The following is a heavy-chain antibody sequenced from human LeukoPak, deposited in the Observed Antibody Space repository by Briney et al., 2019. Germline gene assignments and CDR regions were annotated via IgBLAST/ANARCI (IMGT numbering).Heavy chain of an antibody. Sequence: GGSLRLSCAASGFSFSMYSMSWIHQAPGKGLEWVSVISDNGAVTFYGDSVKGRFTISRDNSKNTLYLQMSSLRVEDTAVYYRARKYASGTYPLDYWGQGTLVTVSS. V-gene: IGHV3-23*01. CDR3: ARKYASGTYPLDY. D-gene: IGHD3-10*01. CDR2: ISDNGAVT. J-gene: IGHJ4*02. CDR1: GFSFSMYS.